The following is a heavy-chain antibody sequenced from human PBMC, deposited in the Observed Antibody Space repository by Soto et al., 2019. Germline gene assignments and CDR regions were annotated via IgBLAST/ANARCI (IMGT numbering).Heavy chain of an antibody. J-gene: IGHJ3*02. D-gene: IGHD6-19*01. V-gene: IGHV4-59*08. CDR1: GGSISTYY. CDR2: IYYTGST. Sequence: SETLSLTCTVSGGSISTYYWSWIRQSPGKGLEWIGYIYYTGSTNYNPSLKSPVTISVDTSKNQISLHLTSVTAADTAVYYCARHLLHFAVAPDGFEIWGQGTMVTVSS. CDR3: ARHLLHFAVAPDGFEI.